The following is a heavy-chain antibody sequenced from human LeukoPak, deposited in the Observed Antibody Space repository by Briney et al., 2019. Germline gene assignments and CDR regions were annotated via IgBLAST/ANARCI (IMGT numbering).Heavy chain of an antibody. CDR3: AKGQVGWYYFTMDV. CDR2: ISGSGDST. Sequence: GGPLRLSCAASEFTFSTYAMSWVRQAPGKGLEWVSAISGSGDSTYYADSVKGRFTISRDNTKNTLYLQMNSLRAEDTAVYYCAKGQVGWYYFTMDVWGQGTTVTVSS. D-gene: IGHD6-19*01. J-gene: IGHJ6*02. CDR1: EFTFSTYA. V-gene: IGHV3-23*01.